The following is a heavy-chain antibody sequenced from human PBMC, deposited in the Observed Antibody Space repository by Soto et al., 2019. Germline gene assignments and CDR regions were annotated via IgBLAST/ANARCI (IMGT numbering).Heavy chain of an antibody. Sequence: GGSLRLSCAASGFTFSSYGMHWVRQAPGKGLEWVAVIWYDGSNKYYADSVKGRFTISRDNSKNTLYLQMNSLRAEDTAVYYCARPFPPWNRRLYYYYYMDVWGKGTTVTVSS. D-gene: IGHD1-1*01. CDR1: GFTFSSYG. CDR2: IWYDGSNK. V-gene: IGHV3-33*01. J-gene: IGHJ6*03. CDR3: ARPFPPWNRRLYYYYYMDV.